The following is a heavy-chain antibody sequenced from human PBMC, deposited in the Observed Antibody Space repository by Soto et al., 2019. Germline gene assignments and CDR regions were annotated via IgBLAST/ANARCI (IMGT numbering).Heavy chain of an antibody. J-gene: IGHJ4*02. CDR1: GGTFSYYA. D-gene: IGHD6-13*01. Sequence: QVQLVQSGAEVKKPGSSVKVSCKASGGTFSYYAITWVRQAPGQGLEWMGGSIPIFGSANYAQKFQGRVTITADESTSTAYMELSSLRSEDTAVYYCARGKMAAAGDIDEYDFDYWGQGTLVTVSS. V-gene: IGHV1-69*01. CDR3: ARGKMAAAGDIDEYDFDY. CDR2: SIPIFGSA.